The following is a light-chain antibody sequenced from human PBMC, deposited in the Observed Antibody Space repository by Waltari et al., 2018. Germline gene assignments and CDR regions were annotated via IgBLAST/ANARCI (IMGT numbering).Light chain of an antibody. CDR1: QSVSSSY. CDR2: GAS. Sequence: EIVLTQSPGTLSLSPGERATLSCRASQSVSSSYLAWYQQKPGKAPRVLIHGASNRATGIPDRFSGSGSGTDFTLTISRLEPEDFAVYYCQQYGSSPWTFGQGTKVEIK. J-gene: IGKJ1*01. CDR3: QQYGSSPWT. V-gene: IGKV3-20*01.